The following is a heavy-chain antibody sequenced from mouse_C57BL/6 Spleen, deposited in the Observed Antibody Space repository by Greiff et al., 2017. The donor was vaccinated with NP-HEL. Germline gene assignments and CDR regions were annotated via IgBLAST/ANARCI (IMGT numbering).Heavy chain of an antibody. V-gene: IGHV3-6*01. CDR2: LSYDGSN. J-gene: IGHJ3*01. D-gene: IGHD2-4*01. CDR3: ARSDDYDGAWFAY. CDR1: GYSITSGYY. Sequence: VQLKESGPGLVKPSQSLSLTCSVTGYSITSGYYWNWIRQFPGNKLEWMGYLSYDGSNNYNPSLKNRISITRDTSKNQFFLKLNSVTTEDTATDYCARSDDYDGAWFAYWGQGTLVTVSA.